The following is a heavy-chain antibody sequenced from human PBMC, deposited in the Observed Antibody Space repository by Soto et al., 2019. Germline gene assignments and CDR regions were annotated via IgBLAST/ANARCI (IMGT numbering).Heavy chain of an antibody. CDR1: GFAFSNST. J-gene: IGHJ3*02. CDR3: AKDSYSSSWYVHAFDI. CDR2: ITSSGSFI. D-gene: IGHD6-13*01. V-gene: IGHV3-21*04. Sequence: PGGSLRLSCAASGFAFSNSTMNWVRQAPGKGLEWVACITSSGSFIYYADSMKGRFTISRDDAKKSLYLQMNSLRAEDTAVYYCAKDSYSSSWYVHAFDIWGQGTMVTV.